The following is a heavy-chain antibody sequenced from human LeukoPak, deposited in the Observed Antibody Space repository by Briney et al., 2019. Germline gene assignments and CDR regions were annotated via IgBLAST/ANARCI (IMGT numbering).Heavy chain of an antibody. D-gene: IGHD3-22*01. CDR2: IFYTGST. Sequence: PSETLSLTCTVSGDSITSNYWSWIRQPPGKGLEWIGYIFYTGSTKYGPSLNSRVTISLDTSKNQFSLKLSSVTAADTAVYYCARQPAGYYGKTGYYPYYFDYWGQGTLVTVSS. V-gene: IGHV4-59*08. CDR3: ARQPAGYYGKTGYYPYYFDY. CDR1: GDSITSNY. J-gene: IGHJ4*02.